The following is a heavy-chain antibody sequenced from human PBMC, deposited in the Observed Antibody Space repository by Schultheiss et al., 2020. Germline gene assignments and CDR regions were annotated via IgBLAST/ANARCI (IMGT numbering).Heavy chain of an antibody. V-gene: IGHV1-2*02. D-gene: IGHD5-18*01. Sequence: ASVKVSCKASGYTFTGYYMHWVRQAPGQGLEWMGWINPNSGGTNYAQKFQGRVTMTRDTSTSTVYMELSSLRSEDTAVYYCARGRDTAMDDWGQGTLVTVSS. J-gene: IGHJ4*02. CDR2: INPNSGGT. CDR1: GYTFTGYY. CDR3: ARGRDTAMDD.